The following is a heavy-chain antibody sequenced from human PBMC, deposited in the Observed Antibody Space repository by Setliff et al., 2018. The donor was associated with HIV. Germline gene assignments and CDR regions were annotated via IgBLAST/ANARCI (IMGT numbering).Heavy chain of an antibody. J-gene: IGHJ4*02. Sequence: SETLSLTCAVSGYSISSGYYGGWVRQTPGKGLEWIGSMYHGASTYYNPSLKSRVTISVDTSKNQFSLKLTSMTAADTAVYYCAIGYGYGQGCFDYWGQGTPVTVSS. CDR1: GYSISSGYY. CDR2: MYHGAST. CDR3: AIGYGYGQGCFDY. V-gene: IGHV4-38-2*01. D-gene: IGHD2-2*03.